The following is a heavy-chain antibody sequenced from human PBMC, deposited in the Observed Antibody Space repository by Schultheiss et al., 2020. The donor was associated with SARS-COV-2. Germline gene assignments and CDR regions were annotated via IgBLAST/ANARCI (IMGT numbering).Heavy chain of an antibody. CDR1: GGSISSYY. CDR3: ARAGNTAMAIDY. J-gene: IGHJ4*02. D-gene: IGHD5-18*01. CDR2: IYTSGST. Sequence: SQTLSLTCTVSGGSISSYYWSWIRQPAGKGLEWIGRIYTSGSTYYNPSLKSRVTISVDTSKNQFSLKLSSVTAADTAVYYCARAGNTAMAIDYWGQGTLVTVSS. V-gene: IGHV4-4*07.